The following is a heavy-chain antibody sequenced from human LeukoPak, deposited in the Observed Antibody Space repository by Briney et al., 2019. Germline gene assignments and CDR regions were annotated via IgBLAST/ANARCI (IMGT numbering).Heavy chain of an antibody. J-gene: IGHJ4*02. Sequence: ASVKVSCKASGYTFTSYDINWVRQAPGQGLEWMGWMNPNSGNTGYAQKFQGRVTMTRNTSMSTAYMELSSLRSEDTAVYYCARGRRTTTPFDYWGQGTLVTVSS. CDR2: MNPNSGNT. D-gene: IGHD1-14*01. CDR1: GYTFTSYD. CDR3: ARGRRTTTPFDY. V-gene: IGHV1-8*01.